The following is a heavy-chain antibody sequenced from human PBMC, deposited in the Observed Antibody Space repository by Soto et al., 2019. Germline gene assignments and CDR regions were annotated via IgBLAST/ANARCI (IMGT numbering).Heavy chain of an antibody. V-gene: IGHV4-39*07. CDR3: ARVYSDARNSRAGCYCAFEI. J-gene: IGHJ3*02. D-gene: IGHD2-2*01. CDR1: GGSITSANYY. CDR2: IYYSGTT. Sequence: SETLSLTCTVSGGSITSANYYWGWLRQPPGKGLEWIGSIYYSGTTYYNPSLKSRVTISLDTSKSRFSLNLSSVTAADTAVYYCARVYSDARNSRAGCYCAFEIWSQGTMVTVSS.